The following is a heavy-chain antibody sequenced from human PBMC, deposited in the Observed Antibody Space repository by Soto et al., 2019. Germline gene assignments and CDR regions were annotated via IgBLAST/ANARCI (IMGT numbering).Heavy chain of an antibody. Sequence: QVQLVESGGGVVQPGRSLRLSCAASGFTFSSYAMHWVRQAPGKGLEWVAVISYDGSNKYYADSVKGRFTISRDNSKNTLDLQRNSLRAEDTAVYYWARDEGEAYPLRYYNGMDVWGQGTTVTVSS. CDR3: ARDEGEAYPLRYYNGMDV. J-gene: IGHJ6*02. CDR1: GFTFSSYA. V-gene: IGHV3-30-3*01. CDR2: ISYDGSNK. D-gene: IGHD3-16*01.